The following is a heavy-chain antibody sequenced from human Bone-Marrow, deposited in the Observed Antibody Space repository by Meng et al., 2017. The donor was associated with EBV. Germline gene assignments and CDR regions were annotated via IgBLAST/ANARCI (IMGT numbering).Heavy chain of an antibody. CDR3: ARMGY. CDR1: GYTFSSYD. V-gene: IGHV1-8*01. J-gene: IGHJ4*02. Sequence: QVQLVQSGAEVKKPGASVKVSCRTSGYTFSSYDANWVRQAPGQGPEWMGWINPNSGNTGFAQKIQGRVSMTWDTYTSTAYMELRNLRSEDTAVYYCARMGYWGQGTLVTVSS. CDR2: INPNSGNT.